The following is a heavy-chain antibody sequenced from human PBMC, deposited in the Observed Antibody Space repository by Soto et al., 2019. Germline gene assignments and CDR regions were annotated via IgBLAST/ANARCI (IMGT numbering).Heavy chain of an antibody. CDR2: ISKSGTTT. CDR3: ARSYRPPGPVGYYYYYVLAV. Sequence: GGSLRLSCVASGFTFSSYGMNWVRQGPGKGLEWLSSISKSGTTTYYADSVKGRFTISRDNAKNSLYLQMNSLRDEDMAVYYCARSYRPPGPVGYYYYYVLAVCGQGTTVPGSS. D-gene: IGHD1-26*01. V-gene: IGHV3-48*02. CDR1: GFTFSSYG. J-gene: IGHJ6*02.